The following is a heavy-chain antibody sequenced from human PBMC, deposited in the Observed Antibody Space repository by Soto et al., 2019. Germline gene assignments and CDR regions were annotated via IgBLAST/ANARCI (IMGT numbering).Heavy chain of an antibody. J-gene: IGHJ6*02. CDR2: INPNSGGT. V-gene: IGHV1-2*04. Sequence: GASVKVSCKASGYTFTGYYMHWVRQAPGQGLEWMGWINPNSGGTNYAQKFQGWVTMTRDTSISTAYMELSRPRSDDTAVYYCARGLRAYCSSTSCYIRGVGYYYYYGMDVWGQGTTVTVSS. D-gene: IGHD2-2*02. CDR1: GYTFTGYY. CDR3: ARGLRAYCSSTSCYIRGVGYYYYYGMDV.